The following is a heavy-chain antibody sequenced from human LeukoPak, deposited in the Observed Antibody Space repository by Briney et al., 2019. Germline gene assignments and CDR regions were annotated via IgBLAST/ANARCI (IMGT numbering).Heavy chain of an antibody. J-gene: IGHJ4*02. CDR1: GFTFTTYW. CDR2: IKQDGTER. Sequence: GGSLRLSCAASGFTFTTYWMSWVRQAPGKGLEWVANIKQDGTERYYVDSVKGRFTISRDNVKNSLYLQMNSLRAEDTAVYYCVRGMGGGVSNFDYWGQGTLVTVSS. D-gene: IGHD3-16*01. V-gene: IGHV3-7*01. CDR3: VRGMGGGVSNFDY.